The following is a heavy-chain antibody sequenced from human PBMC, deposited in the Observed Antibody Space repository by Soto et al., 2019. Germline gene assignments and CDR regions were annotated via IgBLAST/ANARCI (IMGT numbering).Heavy chain of an antibody. CDR2: INAGNGNT. V-gene: IGHV1-3*01. CDR3: AGGGGDKGYSYGRDY. D-gene: IGHD5-18*01. J-gene: IGHJ4*02. CDR1: GYTFTSYA. Sequence: GASVKVSCKASGYTFTSYAMHWVRQAPGQRLEWMGWINAGNGNTKYSQKFQGRVTITRDTSASTAYMELSSLRSEDTAVYYCAGGGGDKGYSYGRDYWGQGTLVTVSS.